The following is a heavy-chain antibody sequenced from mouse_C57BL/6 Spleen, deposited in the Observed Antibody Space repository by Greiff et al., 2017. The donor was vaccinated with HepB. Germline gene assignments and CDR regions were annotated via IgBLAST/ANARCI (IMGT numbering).Heavy chain of an antibody. D-gene: IGHD2-4*01. V-gene: IGHV5-6*01. J-gene: IGHJ1*03. CDR3: ARQVRYDYDGGLDV. CDR1: GFTFSSYG. CDR2: ISSGGSYT. Sequence: EVQVVESGGDLVKPGGSLKLSCAASGFTFSSYGMSWVRQTPDKRLEWVATISSGGSYTYYPDSVKGRFTISRDNAKNTLYLQMSSLKSEDTAMYYCARQVRYDYDGGLDVWGTRTTVTVSS.